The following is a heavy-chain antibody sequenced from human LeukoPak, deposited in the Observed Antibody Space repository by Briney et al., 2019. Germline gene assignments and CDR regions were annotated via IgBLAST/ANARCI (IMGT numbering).Heavy chain of an antibody. J-gene: IGHJ4*02. D-gene: IGHD1-26*01. CDR2: INPNSGGT. CDR1: GYTFTSYY. Sequence: GASVKVSCKASGYTFTSYYMHWVRQAPGQGLEWMGWINPNSGGTNYAQKFQGRVTMTRDTSISTAYMELSRLRSDDTAVYYCARDRIVGADTFDYWGQGTLVTVSS. CDR3: ARDRIVGADTFDY. V-gene: IGHV1-2*02.